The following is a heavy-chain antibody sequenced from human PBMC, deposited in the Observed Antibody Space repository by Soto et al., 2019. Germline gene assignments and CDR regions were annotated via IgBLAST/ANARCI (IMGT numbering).Heavy chain of an antibody. Sequence: GGSLRLSCAASGFTFSDHYMDWVRQAPGKGLEWVGRTRNKANSYTTEYAASVKGRFTISRDDSKNSLYLQMNSLKTEDTAVYYCAREGYSYVLRPYYYYGMDVWGQGTKVTVSS. J-gene: IGHJ6*02. D-gene: IGHD5-18*01. CDR1: GFTFSDHY. V-gene: IGHV3-72*01. CDR3: AREGYSYVLRPYYYYGMDV. CDR2: TRNKANSYTT.